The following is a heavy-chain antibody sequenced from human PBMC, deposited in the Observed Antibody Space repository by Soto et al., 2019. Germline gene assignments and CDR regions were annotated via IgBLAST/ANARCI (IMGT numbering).Heavy chain of an antibody. Sequence: ASVKVSFKAFGYTFTSYDIYWVRQATGQGLEWMGWMNPNTGNSAYAQKFQGRVTVTSDTSINTVHMELSSLRSEDTAVYYCARRAETNGWNGFGADKYYFDFWGQGTLVTVSS. CDR3: ARRAETNGWNGFGADKYYFDF. V-gene: IGHV1-8*01. J-gene: IGHJ4*02. D-gene: IGHD1-1*01. CDR2: MNPNTGNS. CDR1: GYTFTSYD.